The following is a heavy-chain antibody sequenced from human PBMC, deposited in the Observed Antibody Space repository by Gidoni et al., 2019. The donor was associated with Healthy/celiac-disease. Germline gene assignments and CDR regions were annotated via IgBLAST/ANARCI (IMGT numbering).Heavy chain of an antibody. CDR2: ISSSGSTI. V-gene: IGHV3-48*03. Sequence: EVQLVESGGGLVQPGGSLRLSCAASGFNFSSYEMNWVRQAPGKGLEWVSYISSSGSTIYYADSVKGRFTISRDNAKNSLYLQMNSLRAEDTAVYYCARDRRFLEWLGPWRYFDYWGQGTLVTVSS. D-gene: IGHD3-3*01. J-gene: IGHJ4*02. CDR3: ARDRRFLEWLGPWRYFDY. CDR1: GFNFSSYE.